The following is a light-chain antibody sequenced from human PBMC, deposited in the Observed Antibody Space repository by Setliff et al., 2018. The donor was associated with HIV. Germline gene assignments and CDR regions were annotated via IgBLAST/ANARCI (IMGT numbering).Light chain of an antibody. CDR3: AAWDDSLTGYV. CDR1: ALPKQY. Sequence: SYALTQPPSVSVSPGQTARITCSGDALPKQYAYWYQQKPGQAPVLVIYKDIERPSGIPERFSGSKSGTSASLAISGLQAEDEADYYCAAWDDSLTGYVFGTGTKVTVL. V-gene: IGLV3-25*02. J-gene: IGLJ1*01. CDR2: KDI.